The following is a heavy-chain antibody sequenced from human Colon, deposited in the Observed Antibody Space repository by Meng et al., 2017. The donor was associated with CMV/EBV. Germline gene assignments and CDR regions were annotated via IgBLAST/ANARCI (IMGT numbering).Heavy chain of an antibody. J-gene: IGHJ4*02. CDR1: GFPVSANY. Sequence: RGSLRLSCAASGFPVSANYMAWFRQAPGKGLEWVSIIYSGGTTTLYADSVKGRFSISTDSSKNTLYLQMSSLRDDDTAVYFCAREGYFRGFENWGQGTLVTVSS. V-gene: IGHV3-53*01. D-gene: IGHD1-1*01. CDR3: AREGYFRGFEN. CDR2: IYSGGTTT.